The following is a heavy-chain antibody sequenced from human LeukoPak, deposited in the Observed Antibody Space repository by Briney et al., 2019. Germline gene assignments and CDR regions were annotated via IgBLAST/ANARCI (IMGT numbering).Heavy chain of an antibody. D-gene: IGHD3-3*01. J-gene: IGHJ5*02. CDR3: ARGGPFQYPVWSGHDNWFDP. V-gene: IGHV1-8*01. CDR1: GYTFTSYD. CDR2: MNPNSGNT. Sequence: VSVKVSCKASGYTFTSYDINWVRQATGQGLEWMGWMNPNSGNTGYAQKFQGRVTMTRNTSISTAYMELSSLRSEDTAVYYCARGGPFQYPVWSGHDNWFDPWGQGTLVTVSS.